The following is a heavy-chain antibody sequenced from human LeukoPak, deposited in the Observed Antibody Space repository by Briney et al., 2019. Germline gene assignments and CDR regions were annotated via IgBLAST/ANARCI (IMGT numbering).Heavy chain of an antibody. D-gene: IGHD1-1*01. CDR3: ARGGDETGTTQTPPY. J-gene: IGHJ4*02. V-gene: IGHV3-30*04. CDR1: GFTFSSYA. CDR2: ISYDGRNK. Sequence: GGSLRLSCAVSGFTFSSYAIHWVRQAPGKGLEWVAVISYDGRNKYYADSMKGRFTISRDNSKNTLYLQMNSLRAEDTAVYYCARGGDETGTTQTPPYWGQGTLVIVSS.